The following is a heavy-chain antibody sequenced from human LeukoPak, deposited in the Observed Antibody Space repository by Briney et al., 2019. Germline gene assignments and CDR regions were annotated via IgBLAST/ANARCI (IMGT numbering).Heavy chain of an antibody. Sequence: GGCLSLSCAASGFTFSSYGMLWVRQAPAKAREGGAVISYYGSNQYQAASVKGRFNITRDNSKNTLYLQMNSLRAEDTAVYYCAKIGRRISGDYWGQGTVVTVSS. J-gene: IGHJ4*02. CDR1: GFTFSSYG. CDR2: ISYYGSNQ. V-gene: IGHV3-30*18. CDR3: AKIGRRISGDY. D-gene: IGHD6-25*01.